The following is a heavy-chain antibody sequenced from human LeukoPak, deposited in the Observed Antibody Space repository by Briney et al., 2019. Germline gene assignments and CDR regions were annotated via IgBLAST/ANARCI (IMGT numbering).Heavy chain of an antibody. CDR3: ALAVIASAFDFDI. V-gene: IGHV5-51*01. CDR2: IYPADPDT. J-gene: IGHJ3*02. Sequence: GESLKISCKGSGYSFASYWIGWVRQMPGKGLEWMGIIYPADPDTRYSPSFQGQVTISADESISTAYLQWSSLKPSDTAIYYCALAVIASAFDFDIWGQGTMVTVSS. D-gene: IGHD2-21*01. CDR1: GYSFASYW.